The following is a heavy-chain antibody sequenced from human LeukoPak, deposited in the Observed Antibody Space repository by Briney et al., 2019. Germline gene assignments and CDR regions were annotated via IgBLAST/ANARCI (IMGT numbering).Heavy chain of an antibody. J-gene: IGHJ6*02. CDR1: GGSFSGYY. CDR3: ARVRWFGELFHYYGMDV. CDR2: INHSGST. V-gene: IGHV4-34*01. Sequence: PSETLSLTCAVYGGSFSGYYWSWLRQPPGKGLEWIGEINHSGSTNYNPSLKSRVTISVDTSKNQFSLKLSSVTAADTAVYYCARVRWFGELFHYYGMDVWGQGTTVTVSS. D-gene: IGHD3-10*01.